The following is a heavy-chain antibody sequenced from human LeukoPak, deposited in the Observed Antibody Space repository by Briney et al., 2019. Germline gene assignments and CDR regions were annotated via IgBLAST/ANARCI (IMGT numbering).Heavy chain of an antibody. Sequence: PSETLSLTCAVYGGSFSDYYWSWIRQPPGKGLEWIGEINHSGSTNYNPSPKSRVTVSVDTSKNQFSLKLSSVTAADTAVYYCARLRYCGGDCSWGQGTLVTVSS. J-gene: IGHJ5*02. D-gene: IGHD2-21*02. CDR2: INHSGST. CDR3: ARLRYCGGDCS. CDR1: GGSFSDYY. V-gene: IGHV4-34*01.